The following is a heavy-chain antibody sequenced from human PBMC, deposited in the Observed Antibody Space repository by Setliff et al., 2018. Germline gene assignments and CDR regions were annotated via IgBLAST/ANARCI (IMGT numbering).Heavy chain of an antibody. V-gene: IGHV4-4*02. J-gene: IGHJ4*02. Sequence: SETLSLTCAVSGVSINSLTWWSWVRQPPGKGLEWIGEIYHDGNPIYNPSAAHYTPSLTSRVSISVDKSKNQFSLKLTSVTAADTAAYYCARAPRYFDSTGSYFDGWGQGTLVTVSS. D-gene: IGHD3-22*01. CDR2: IYHDGNP. CDR3: ARAPRYFDSTGSYFDG. CDR1: GVSINSLTW.